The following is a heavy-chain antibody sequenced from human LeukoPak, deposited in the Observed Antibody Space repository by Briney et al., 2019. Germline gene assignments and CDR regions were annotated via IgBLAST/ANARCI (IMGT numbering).Heavy chain of an antibody. CDR1: GFTFSNYY. J-gene: IGHJ6*03. V-gene: IGHV3-11*01. CDR3: ARSNIGIVVVTRYYYYYMDV. CDR2: ISSSGSTI. Sequence: GGSLRLSCAASGFTFSNYYMSWIRQAPGKGLEWVSYISSSGSTIYYADSVKGRFTISRDNAKNSLYLQMNSLRAEDTAVYYCARSNIGIVVVTRYYYYYMDVWGKGTTVTISS. D-gene: IGHD3-22*01.